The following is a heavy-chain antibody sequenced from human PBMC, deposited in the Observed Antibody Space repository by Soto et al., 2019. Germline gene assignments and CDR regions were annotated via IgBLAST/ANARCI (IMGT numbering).Heavy chain of an antibody. CDR1: GGSISSSNW. Sequence: SETLSLTCAVSGGSISSSNWWSWVRQPPGKGLEWIGEIYHSGSTNYNPSLKSRVTISVDKSKNQFSLKLSSVTAADTAVYYCARFNYGSGSYKYYFDYWGQGTLVTVSS. D-gene: IGHD3-10*01. CDR2: IYHSGST. CDR3: ARFNYGSGSYKYYFDY. J-gene: IGHJ4*02. V-gene: IGHV4-4*02.